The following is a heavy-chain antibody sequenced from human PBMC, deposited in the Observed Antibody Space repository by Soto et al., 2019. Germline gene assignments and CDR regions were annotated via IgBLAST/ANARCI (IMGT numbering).Heavy chain of an antibody. J-gene: IGHJ4*02. V-gene: IGHV3-30-3*01. CDR2: ISYDGSNK. CDR3: ARRGTPIDY. CDR1: GFTFSSYA. D-gene: IGHD2-15*01. Sequence: PGWSLRLSCAASGFTFSSYAMHWVRQAPGKGLEWVAVISYDGSNKYYADSVKGRFTISRDNSKNTLYLQMNSLRAEDTAVYYCARRGTPIDYWGQGTLVTVSS.